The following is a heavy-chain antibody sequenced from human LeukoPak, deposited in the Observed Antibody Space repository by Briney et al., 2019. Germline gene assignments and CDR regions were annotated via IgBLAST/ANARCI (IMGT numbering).Heavy chain of an antibody. J-gene: IGHJ4*02. CDR3: AREIRRGVTRGPFDY. CDR2: IIPIFGTA. V-gene: IGHV1-69*06. D-gene: IGHD4-17*01. Sequence: SVKVSCKASGGTFSSYAISWVRQAPGQGLEWMGGIIPIFGTANYAQKFQGGVTITADKSTSTAYMELSSLRSEDTAVYYCAREIRRGVTRGPFDYWGQGTLVTVSS. CDR1: GGTFSSYA.